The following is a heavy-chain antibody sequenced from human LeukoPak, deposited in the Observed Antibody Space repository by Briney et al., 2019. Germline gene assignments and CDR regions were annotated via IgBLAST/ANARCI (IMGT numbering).Heavy chain of an antibody. CDR1: GFTFSSYS. CDR2: ISSSSRYI. V-gene: IGHV3-21*01. D-gene: IGHD1-26*01. CDR3: AREFSGRSFDY. Sequence: GGSLRLSCAASGFTFSSYSMNWVRQAPGKGLEWVASISSSSRYIYYADSVKGRFTLSRDTAKNSLYLQMDSLRAEDTAVYYCAREFSGRSFDYWGQGTLVTVPS. J-gene: IGHJ4*02.